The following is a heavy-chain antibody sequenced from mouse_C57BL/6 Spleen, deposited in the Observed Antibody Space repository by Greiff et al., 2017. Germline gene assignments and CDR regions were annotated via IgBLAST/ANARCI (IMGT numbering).Heavy chain of an antibody. D-gene: IGHD2-1*01. J-gene: IGHJ4*01. V-gene: IGHV1-64*01. CDR3: ARVNYGNPYYYAMDY. CDR2: IHPNSGST. Sequence: QVQLQQPGAELVKPGASVKLSCKASGYTFTSYWMHWVKQRPGQGLEWIGMIHPNSGSTNYNEKFKSKATLTVDKSSSTAYRQRSSLTSEDSAVYYCARVNYGNPYYYAMDYWGQGTSVTVSS. CDR1: GYTFTSYW.